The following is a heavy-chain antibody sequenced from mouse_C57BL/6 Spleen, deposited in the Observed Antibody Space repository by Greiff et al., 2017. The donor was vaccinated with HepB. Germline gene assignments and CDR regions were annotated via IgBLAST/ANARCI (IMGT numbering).Heavy chain of an antibody. D-gene: IGHD4-1*01. CDR3: ARSRTGTRYFDY. CDR2: IYPSDSET. CDR1: GYTFTSYW. J-gene: IGHJ2*01. Sequence: VQLQQPGAELVRPGSSVKLSCKASGYTFTSYWMDWVKQRPGQGLEWIGNIYPSDSETHYNQKFKDKATLTVDKSSSTAYMQHSSLTSEDSAVYYCARSRTGTRYFDYWGQGTTLTVSS. V-gene: IGHV1-61*01.